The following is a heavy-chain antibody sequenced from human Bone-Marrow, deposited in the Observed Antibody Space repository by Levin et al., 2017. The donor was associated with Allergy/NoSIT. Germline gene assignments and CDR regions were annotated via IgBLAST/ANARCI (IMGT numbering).Heavy chain of an antibody. D-gene: IGHD7-27*01. CDR3: ATDGATVLHWGWSGK. CDR1: GFTFKYAW. CDR2: IKSRVDGAAT. Sequence: GGSLRLSCAASGFTFKYAWMSWVRQAPGKGLEWVGRIKSRVDGAATDYAAPVRGRFIISRDDSKNTLYLQMNRLKTDDSAVYYCATDGATVLHWGWSGKWGQGAEVTVSS. J-gene: IGHJ1*01. V-gene: IGHV3-15*05.